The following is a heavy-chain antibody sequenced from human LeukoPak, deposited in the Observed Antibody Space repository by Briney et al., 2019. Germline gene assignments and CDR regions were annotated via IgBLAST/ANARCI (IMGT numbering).Heavy chain of an antibody. J-gene: IGHJ4*02. CDR3: AKNPMVRGVILPSYFDY. V-gene: IGHV3-23*01. CDR1: GFTFSSYA. D-gene: IGHD3-10*01. Sequence: GGSLRLSRAASGFTFSSYAMSWVRQAPGKGLEWVSAISGSGGSTYYADSVKGRFTISRDNSKNTLYLQMNSLRAEDTAVYYCAKNPMVRGVILPSYFDYWGQGTLVTVSS. CDR2: ISGSGGST.